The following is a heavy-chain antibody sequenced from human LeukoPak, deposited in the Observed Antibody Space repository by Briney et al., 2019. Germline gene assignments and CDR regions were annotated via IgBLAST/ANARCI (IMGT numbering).Heavy chain of an antibody. CDR2: ISGSGGST. V-gene: IGHV3-23*01. D-gene: IGHD3-16*02. CDR1: GFTFSRYW. J-gene: IGHJ4*02. Sequence: GGSLRLSCVASGFTFSRYWMSWVRQAPGKGLEWVSAISGSGGSTYYADSVKGRFTISRDNSKNTLYLQMNSLRAEDTAVYYCAKIHVSGVIGSSRYFDYWGQGTLVTVSS. CDR3: AKIHVSGVIGSSRYFDY.